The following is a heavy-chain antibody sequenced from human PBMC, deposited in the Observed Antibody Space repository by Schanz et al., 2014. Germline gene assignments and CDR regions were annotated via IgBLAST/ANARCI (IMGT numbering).Heavy chain of an antibody. J-gene: IGHJ6*02. CDR2: FDPEDVET. CDR3: ATDHIAAASSQYFYYYGMGV. V-gene: IGHV1-24*01. CDR1: GYTLTDLS. Sequence: QVQLVQSGAEVKKPGASVKVSCKVSGYTLTDLSMHWVRQAPGKGLEWMGGFDPEDVETIYAQKFQGRVTMTEDTSTDTAYMELSSLRSEDTAVYYCATDHIAAASSQYFYYYGMGVWGQGTTVTVSS. D-gene: IGHD6-13*01.